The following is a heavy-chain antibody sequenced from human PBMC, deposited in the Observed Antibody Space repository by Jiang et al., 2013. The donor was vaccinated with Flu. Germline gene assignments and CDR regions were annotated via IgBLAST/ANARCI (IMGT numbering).Heavy chain of an antibody. Sequence: QGLEWMGIINPSGGSTSYAQKFQGRVTMTRDTSTSTVYMELSSLRSEDTAVYYCARDGIGGRDKTLDYWGQGTLVTVSS. CDR2: INPSGGST. V-gene: IGHV1-46*01. D-gene: IGHD1-26*01. J-gene: IGHJ4*02. CDR3: ARDGIGGRDKTLDY.